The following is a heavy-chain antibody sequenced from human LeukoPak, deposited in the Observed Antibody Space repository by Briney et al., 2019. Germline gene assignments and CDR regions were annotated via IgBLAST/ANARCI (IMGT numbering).Heavy chain of an antibody. CDR3: ARGYCSGGSCYSLYNY. D-gene: IGHD2-15*01. J-gene: IGHJ4*02. Sequence: ASVKVSCKASGYTFTSYDINWVRHATGQGLEWMGWMNPNSGNTGYAQKFQGRVTMNRNTSISTAYMELSSLRSEDTAVYYCARGYCSGGSCYSLYNYWGQGTLVTVSS. CDR1: GYTFTSYD. CDR2: MNPNSGNT. V-gene: IGHV1-8*01.